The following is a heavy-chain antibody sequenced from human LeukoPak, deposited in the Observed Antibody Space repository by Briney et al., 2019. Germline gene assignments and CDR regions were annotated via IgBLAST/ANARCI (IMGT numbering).Heavy chain of an antibody. D-gene: IGHD3-22*01. CDR3: AREPLSRDYYDSSGFDY. CDR2: ISDDGSNK. V-gene: IGHV3-30-3*01. Sequence: PGRSLRLSCAASRFTLSSYAMHWVRQAPGKGLEWVAVISDDGSNKYYADSVKGRFTISRDNSKNTLYLQMNSLRAEDTAVYYCAREPLSRDYYDSSGFDYWGQGTLVTVSS. CDR1: RFTLSSYA. J-gene: IGHJ4*02.